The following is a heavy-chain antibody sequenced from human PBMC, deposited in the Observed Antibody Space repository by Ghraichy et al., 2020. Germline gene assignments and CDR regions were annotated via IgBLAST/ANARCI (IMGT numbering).Heavy chain of an antibody. CDR1: GGYINSGSYY. Sequence: SETLSLTCTVSGGYINSGSYYWGWIRQPPGKGLEWLASTLYIGSTYYNPALNGRVTMSVGVSKRQFTLNVHSVTAADTAVYYCARQSLEHTYGSDLAYFDSAYFDHWGQGTLVTVSA. D-gene: IGHD3-10*01. CDR2: TLYIGST. V-gene: IGHV4-39*01. J-gene: IGHJ4*02. CDR3: ARQSLEHTYGSDLAYFDSAYFDH.